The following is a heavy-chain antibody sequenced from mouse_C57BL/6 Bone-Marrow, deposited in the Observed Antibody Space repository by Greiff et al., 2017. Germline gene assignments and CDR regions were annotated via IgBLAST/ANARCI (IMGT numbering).Heavy chain of an antibody. Sequence: VQLKQSGAELVRPGTSVKMSCKASGYTFTNYWIGWAKQRPGHGLEWIGDIYPGGGYTNYNEKFKGKATLTADKSSSTAYMQFSSLTSEDSAIYYCARGGPYYYGSSTPFDYWGQGTTLTVSS. CDR1: GYTFTNYW. CDR2: IYPGGGYT. V-gene: IGHV1-63*01. D-gene: IGHD1-1*01. CDR3: ARGGPYYYGSSTPFDY. J-gene: IGHJ2*01.